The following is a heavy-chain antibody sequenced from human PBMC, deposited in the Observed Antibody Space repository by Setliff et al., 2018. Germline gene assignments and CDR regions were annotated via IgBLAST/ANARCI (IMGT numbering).Heavy chain of an antibody. J-gene: IGHJ3*02. D-gene: IGHD6-13*01. Sequence: GGSLRLSCEASGFTFNYYWMHWVRQAPGKGLVWVSRINSDGSDSSASYADSVKGRFTISRDNAKKTLYLQMNSLRVEDTAVYYCARPRGYSDRWYYDALDIWGQGTMVTVSS. CDR3: ARPRGYSDRWYYDALDI. V-gene: IGHV3-74*01. CDR2: INSDGSDSSA. CDR1: GFTFNYYW.